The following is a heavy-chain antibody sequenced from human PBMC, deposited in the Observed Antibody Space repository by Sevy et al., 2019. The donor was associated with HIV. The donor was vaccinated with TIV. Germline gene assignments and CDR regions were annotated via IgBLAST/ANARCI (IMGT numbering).Heavy chain of an antibody. CDR3: ARESSSWPTEQAFDI. Sequence: ASVKVSCKASGGTFGSYAISWVRQAPGQGLEWMGGIIPIFGTANYAQKFQGRVTITADESTSTAYMELSSLRSEDTAVYYCARESSSWPTEQAFDIWGQGTMVTVSS. CDR1: GGTFGSYA. V-gene: IGHV1-69*13. D-gene: IGHD6-13*01. CDR2: IIPIFGTA. J-gene: IGHJ3*02.